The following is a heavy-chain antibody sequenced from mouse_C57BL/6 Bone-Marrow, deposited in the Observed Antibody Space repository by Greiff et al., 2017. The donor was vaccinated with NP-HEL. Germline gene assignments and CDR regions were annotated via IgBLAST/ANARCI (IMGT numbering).Heavy chain of an antibody. Sequence: VQLQQSGPELVKPGASVKISCKASGYAFSSSWMNWVKQRPGKGLEWIGRIYPGDGDTNYNGKFKGKATLTADKSSSTAYMQLSSLTSEDSAVYFCAIYDGSSTTYWYFDVWGTGTTVTVSS. CDR2: IYPGDGDT. CDR1: GYAFSSSW. CDR3: AIYDGSSTTYWYFDV. J-gene: IGHJ1*03. D-gene: IGHD1-1*01. V-gene: IGHV1-82*01.